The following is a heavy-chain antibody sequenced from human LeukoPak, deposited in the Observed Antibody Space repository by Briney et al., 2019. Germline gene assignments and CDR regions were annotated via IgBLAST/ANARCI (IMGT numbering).Heavy chain of an antibody. CDR1: GYTFTSYD. CDR2: MNPNSGNT. D-gene: IGHD6-13*01. V-gene: IGHV1-8*03. CDR3: ARVYSSSWYWFDP. J-gene: IGHJ5*02. Sequence: ASVKVSCKASGYTFTSYDINWVRQATGQGLEWMGWMNPNSGNTGYAQKFQGRVTITRNTSISTAYMELSSLRSEDTAVYYCARVYSSSWYWFDPWGQGTLVTVSS.